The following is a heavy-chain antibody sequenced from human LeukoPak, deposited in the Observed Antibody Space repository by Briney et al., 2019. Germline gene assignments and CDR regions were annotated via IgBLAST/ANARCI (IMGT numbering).Heavy chain of an antibody. V-gene: IGHV1-2*02. CDR2: INANSGGT. CDR3: ARMRGGDPQYYYDSSGYGP. J-gene: IGHJ5*02. Sequence: ASVKVSCKASGYTFTGYYMHWLRQAPGQGLEWMGWINANSGGTKYAQKFQGRVTMTRDTSISTAYMEPSRLRSDDTAVYYCARMRGGDPQYYYDSSGYGPWGQGTLVTVSS. D-gene: IGHD3-22*01. CDR1: GYTFTGYY.